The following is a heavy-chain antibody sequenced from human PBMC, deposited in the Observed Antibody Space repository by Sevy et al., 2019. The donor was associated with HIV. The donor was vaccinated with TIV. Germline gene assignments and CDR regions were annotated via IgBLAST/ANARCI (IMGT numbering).Heavy chain of an antibody. Sequence: GGSLRLSCAASGFTFSSYGMHWVRQAPGKGLEWVAVISYDGSNKYYADSVKGRFTISRDNSKNTLYLQMNSLRAEDTAVYYCAKKLSTRTMIVVSENTAGYGMDVWGQGTTVTVSS. CDR2: ISYDGSNK. V-gene: IGHV3-30*18. CDR3: AKKLSTRTMIVVSENTAGYGMDV. CDR1: GFTFSSYG. D-gene: IGHD3-22*01. J-gene: IGHJ6*02.